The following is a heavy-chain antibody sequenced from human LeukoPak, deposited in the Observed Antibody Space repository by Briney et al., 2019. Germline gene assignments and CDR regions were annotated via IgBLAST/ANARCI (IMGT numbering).Heavy chain of an antibody. D-gene: IGHD3-10*01. V-gene: IGHV3-21*01. CDR2: ISSSSSYI. CDR3: ARGGFGELLIIPFDP. J-gene: IGHJ5*02. Sequence: AGGSLRLSCAASGFTFSSYSMNWVRQAPGKGLEWVSSISSSSSYIYYADPVKGRFTISRDNAKNSLYLQMNSLRAEDTAVYYCARGGFGELLIIPFDPWGQGTLVTVSS. CDR1: GFTFSSYS.